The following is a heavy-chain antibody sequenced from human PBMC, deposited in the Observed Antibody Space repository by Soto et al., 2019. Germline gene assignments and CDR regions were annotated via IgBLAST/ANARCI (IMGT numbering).Heavy chain of an antibody. D-gene: IGHD6-13*01. CDR1: GGTFSSYT. J-gene: IGHJ4*02. V-gene: IGHV1-69*02. CDR2: SIPILGIA. CDR3: GRPEPGIAEAGETKSLDY. Sequence: QVQLVQSGAEVKKPGSSVKVSCKASGGTFSSYTISWVRQAPGQGLEWMGRSIPILGIANYAQKFQGIVTITAEKSTSTAYMELRSLRSEDTAVYYCGRPEPGIAEAGETKSLDYWGQGTLVTVSS.